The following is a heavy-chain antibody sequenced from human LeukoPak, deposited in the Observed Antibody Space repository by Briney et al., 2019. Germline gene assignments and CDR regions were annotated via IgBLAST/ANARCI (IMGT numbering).Heavy chain of an antibody. CDR3: ARAGLVVPAAIWFDP. J-gene: IGHJ5*02. V-gene: IGHV4-30-2*01. D-gene: IGHD2-2*01. CDR1: GGSISSGGYS. Sequence: SETLSLTCAVSGGSISSGGYSWSWIRQPPGKGLEWIGYIYHGGSTYYNPSLKSRVTIPVDRSKNQFSLKLSSVTAADTAVYYCARAGLVVPAAIWFDPWGQGTLVTVSS. CDR2: IYHGGST.